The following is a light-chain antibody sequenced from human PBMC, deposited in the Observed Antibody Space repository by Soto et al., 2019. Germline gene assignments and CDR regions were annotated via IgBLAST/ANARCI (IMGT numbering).Light chain of an antibody. V-gene: IGLV1-40*01. Sequence: QSVLTQPPSVSGAPGQRVTISCTGSSSNIGAGYDVHWYQQLPGTAPKLLIYGNSNRPSGVPDRFSGSKSGTSASLAITGLQAEDEADYSCQSYDSTLSVPYVFETVTKVTVL. CDR3: QSYDSTLSVPYV. J-gene: IGLJ1*01. CDR2: GNS. CDR1: SSNIGAGYD.